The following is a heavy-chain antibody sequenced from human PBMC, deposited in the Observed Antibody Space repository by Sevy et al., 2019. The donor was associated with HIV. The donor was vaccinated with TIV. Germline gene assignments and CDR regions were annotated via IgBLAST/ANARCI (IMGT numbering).Heavy chain of an antibody. CDR2: INQDGSVK. D-gene: IGHD3-10*01. J-gene: IGHJ4*02. CDR1: GFTFSGYW. Sequence: GGSLRLSCVASGFTFSGYWISWVRQAPGKGLEWVANINQDGSVKAYVDSVKGRFAISRDNARNSLYLHMDSLRAQDAAVYYCVPQYSGSGSIDYWGQGTLVTVSS. V-gene: IGHV3-7*01. CDR3: VPQYSGSGSIDY.